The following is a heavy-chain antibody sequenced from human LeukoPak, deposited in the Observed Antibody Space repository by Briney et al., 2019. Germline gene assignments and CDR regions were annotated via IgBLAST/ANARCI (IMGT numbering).Heavy chain of an antibody. Sequence: GGSLRLSCAASGFTFSSYAMSWVRQAPGKGLEWVSAITGSGGATYYADSVKGRFTISRDNAKNSLHLQMNSLRAEDTAVYYCATRIGGYWGQGTLVTVSS. D-gene: IGHD3-16*01. CDR2: ITGSGGAT. CDR3: ATRIGGY. CDR1: GFTFSSYA. V-gene: IGHV3-23*01. J-gene: IGHJ4*02.